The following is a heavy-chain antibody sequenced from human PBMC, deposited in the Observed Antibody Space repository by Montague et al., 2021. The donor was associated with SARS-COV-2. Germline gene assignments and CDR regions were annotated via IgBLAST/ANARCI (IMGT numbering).Heavy chain of an antibody. CDR1: GGSLSGYY. J-gene: IGHJ6*02. Sequence: SETLSLTCAVHGGSLSGYYWSWIRQPPEKGLEGIGEINHHANTKYNPSLKSPVTISIDTSKNQFSLTLTSVTAADTATYYCASGFYPAGCYYNRYFYGLNIWGQGTMVTVSS. D-gene: IGHD3-10*01. CDR3: ASGFYPAGCYYNRYFYGLNI. V-gene: IGHV4-34*01. CDR2: INHHANT.